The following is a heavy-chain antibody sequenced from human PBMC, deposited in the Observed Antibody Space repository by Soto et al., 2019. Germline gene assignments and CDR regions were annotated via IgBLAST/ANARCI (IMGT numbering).Heavy chain of an antibody. D-gene: IGHD2-2*01. J-gene: IGHJ6*02. CDR2: ISAYNGNT. CDR1: GYTFTTYG. Sequence: ASVKVSCKASGYTFTTYGISWVRQAPGQGLEWMGWISAYNGNTNYAQKFQGRVTITADESTSTAYMELSSLRSEDTAVYYCARDRRVLVPAAMPLYYYYGMDVWGQGTTVTVSS. V-gene: IGHV1-18*01. CDR3: ARDRRVLVPAAMPLYYYYGMDV.